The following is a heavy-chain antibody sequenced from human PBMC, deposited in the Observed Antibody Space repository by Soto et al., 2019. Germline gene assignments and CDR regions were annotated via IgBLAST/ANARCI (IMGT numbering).Heavy chain of an antibody. CDR2: ISYDGSNK. V-gene: IGHV3-30-3*01. Sequence: QVQLVESGGGVVQPGRSLRLSCAASGFTFSSYAMHWVRQAPGKGLEWVAVISYDGSNKYYADSVKGRFTISRDNSKNTLYLQMNSLRAEDTAVYYCARDKGRGLKEVFGVVIILDYWGQGTLVTVSS. CDR3: ARDKGRGLKEVFGVVIILDY. J-gene: IGHJ4*02. CDR1: GFTFSSYA. D-gene: IGHD3-3*01.